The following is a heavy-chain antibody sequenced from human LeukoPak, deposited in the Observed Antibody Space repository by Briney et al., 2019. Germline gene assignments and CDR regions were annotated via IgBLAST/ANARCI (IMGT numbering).Heavy chain of an antibody. D-gene: IGHD2-8*01. CDR3: ARDVAKDIVLMVYAIRYNWFDP. CDR1: GYTFTSYG. CDR2: ISAYNGNT. J-gene: IGHJ5*02. V-gene: IGHV1-18*01. Sequence: ASVKVSCKASGYTFTSYGISWVRQAPGQGLEWMGWISAYNGNTNYAQKLQGRVTMTTDTSTSTAYMELSSLRSEDTAVYYCARDVAKDIVLMVYAIRYNWFDPWGQGTLVTVSS.